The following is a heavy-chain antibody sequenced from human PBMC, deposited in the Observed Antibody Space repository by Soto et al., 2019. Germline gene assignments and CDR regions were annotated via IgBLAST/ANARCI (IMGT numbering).Heavy chain of an antibody. Sequence: EVQLLESGGGLVQPGESLRVSCAASGFTFSSYAMTWVRQAPGKGLDWVSSIGLYSDDTYYADSVKGRFTVSRDNSKNTLYLQMHSLRAEDTAVYYCAKHDYCAYKPYDSWGQGTMVTVSS. CDR2: IGLYSDDT. CDR1: GFTFSSYA. CDR3: AKHDYCAYKPYDS. V-gene: IGHV3-23*01. J-gene: IGHJ3*02. D-gene: IGHD4-17*01.